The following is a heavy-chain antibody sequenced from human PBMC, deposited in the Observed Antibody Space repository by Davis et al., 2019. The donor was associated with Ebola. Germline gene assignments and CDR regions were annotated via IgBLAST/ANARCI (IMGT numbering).Heavy chain of an antibody. V-gene: IGHV4-34*01. CDR1: VGSFSDYY. D-gene: IGHD4-17*01. Sequence: MPSETLSLTCAVYVGSFSDYYWSWIRQPPGKGLEWIGEINHGGSTKYNPSLRSRVTISVDTSKNQFSLKLSSVTAADTAVYYCARGRPSPGDYVSWFDPWGQGTLVTVSS. J-gene: IGHJ5*02. CDR3: ARGRPSPGDYVSWFDP. CDR2: INHGGST.